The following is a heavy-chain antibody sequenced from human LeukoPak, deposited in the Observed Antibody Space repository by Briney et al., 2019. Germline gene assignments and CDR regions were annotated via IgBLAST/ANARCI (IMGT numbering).Heavy chain of an antibody. CDR2: VYYSGRT. CDR1: RGSISPNY. D-gene: IGHD3-22*01. Sequence: PSETLSLTCSVLRGSISPNYWAWIRQPPGKGLEFIGYVYYSGRTYYNPSLRSRLTISLDTSNSHFSLQLRPVTTADTAVYYCARLIANDTSGAPDTFDMWGQGTMVTVSS. V-gene: IGHV4-59*01. J-gene: IGHJ3*02. CDR3: ARLIANDTSGAPDTFDM.